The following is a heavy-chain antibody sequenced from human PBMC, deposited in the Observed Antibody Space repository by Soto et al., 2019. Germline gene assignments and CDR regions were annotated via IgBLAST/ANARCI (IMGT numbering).Heavy chain of an antibody. CDR2: ISAYNGNT. CDR3: ARVATSNWFDP. V-gene: IGHV1-18*01. CDR1: GYTFTSYG. Sequence: GASVKVSCKASGYTFTSYGISWVRQAPGQGLEWMGWISAYNGNTNYAQKLQGRVTMTTDTSTSTAYMELRGLRSDDTAAYYCARVATSNWFDPWGQGTLVTVSS. J-gene: IGHJ5*02. D-gene: IGHD5-12*01.